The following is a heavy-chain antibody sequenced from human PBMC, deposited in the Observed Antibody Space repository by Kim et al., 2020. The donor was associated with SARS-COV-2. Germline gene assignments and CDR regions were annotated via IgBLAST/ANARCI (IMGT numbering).Heavy chain of an antibody. V-gene: IGHV3-73*01. J-gene: IGHJ3*02. CDR1: GFTFSGSA. Sequence: GGSLRLSCAASGFTFSGSAMHWVRQASGKGLEWVGRIRSKANSYATAYGASVKGRFTISRADSKNTAYLQMNSLKTEDTAVYYWSRVPFYSRSWWDALDIWGQGKKVTVSS. CDR3: SRVPFYSRSWWDALDI. CDR2: IRSKANSYAT. D-gene: IGHD6-13*01.